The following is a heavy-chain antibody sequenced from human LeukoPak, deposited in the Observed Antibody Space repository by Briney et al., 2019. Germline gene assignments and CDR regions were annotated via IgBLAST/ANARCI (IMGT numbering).Heavy chain of an antibody. CDR3: TSDHGY. CDR1: GFTFGDYA. V-gene: IGHV3-49*04. J-gene: IGHJ4*02. Sequence: GGSLRLSCTASGFTFGDYAMSWVRQAPGKGLEWVGFIRSKAYGGTTEDAGSVKGRFTISSDDSKHIAYLQMNSLNTEDTAVYYCTSDHGYWGQGTLVTVSS. CDR2: IRSKAYGGTT.